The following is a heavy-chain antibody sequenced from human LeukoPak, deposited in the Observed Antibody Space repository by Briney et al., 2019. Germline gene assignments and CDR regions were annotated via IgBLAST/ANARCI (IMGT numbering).Heavy chain of an antibody. J-gene: IGHJ3*02. D-gene: IGHD3-10*01. CDR3: ARDEGSYSRAFDI. CDR1: GYTFTGYY. Sequence: ASVKVSCKASGYTFTGYYMHWVRQAPGQGLEWMGWINPNSGGTNYAQKFQGRVTMTRDTSISTAYMELSRLRSDDTAVYYCARDEGSYSRAFDIWGQGTMVTVSS. CDR2: INPNSGGT. V-gene: IGHV1-2*02.